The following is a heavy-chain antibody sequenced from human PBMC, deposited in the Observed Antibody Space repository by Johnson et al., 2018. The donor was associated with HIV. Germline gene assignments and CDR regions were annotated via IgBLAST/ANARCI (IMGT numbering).Heavy chain of an antibody. J-gene: IGHJ3*02. Sequence: VQLVESGGGLVQPGRSLRLSCAASGFTFDDYAMHWVRQAPGKGLEWVSGISWNSGSIGYADSVKGRFTLSRDNAKNSLYLQINSLRAEDTAVYYCASWGVGSSWNHDAFDIWGQGTMVTVSS. V-gene: IGHV3-9*01. D-gene: IGHD6-13*01. CDR2: ISWNSGSI. CDR3: ASWGVGSSWNHDAFDI. CDR1: GFTFDDYA.